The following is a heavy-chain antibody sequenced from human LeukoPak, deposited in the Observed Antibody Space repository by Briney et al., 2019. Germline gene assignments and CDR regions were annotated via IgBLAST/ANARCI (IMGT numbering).Heavy chain of an antibody. J-gene: IGHJ4*02. CDR2: LKQDGSVR. CDR1: GFTFSSYW. CDR3: AREMWQWRY. V-gene: IGHV3-7*03. D-gene: IGHD6-19*01. Sequence: PGGSLRLSCAASGFTFSSYWMSWVRQAPGKGLERVASLKQDGSVRYYVDSVKGRFTISRDNAKNSLYLQTNSLRAEDTAVYYCAREMWQWRYWGQGTLVTVSS.